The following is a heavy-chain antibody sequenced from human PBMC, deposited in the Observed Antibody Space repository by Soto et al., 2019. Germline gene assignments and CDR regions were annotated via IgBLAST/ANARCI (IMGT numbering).Heavy chain of an antibody. V-gene: IGHV3-43D*04. CDR3: AKGATVTTHYQYYGMGV. CDR1: GFTFDDFA. D-gene: IGHD4-17*01. J-gene: IGHJ6*02. Sequence: EVQVVESGGAVVQPGGSLRLSCAASGFTFDDFAMCWVRQVPGKGLEWISLVNWDGDTTFYADSVKGRFIISRDNSKNSVYLQMNSLRSDDSAIYYCAKGATVTTHYQYYGMGVWGRGTTVTVSS. CDR2: VNWDGDTT.